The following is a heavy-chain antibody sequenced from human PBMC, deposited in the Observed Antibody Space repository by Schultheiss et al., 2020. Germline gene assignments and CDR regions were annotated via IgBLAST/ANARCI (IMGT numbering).Heavy chain of an antibody. Sequence: SETLSLTCTVSGGSISSYYWSWIRQPAGKGLEWIGRIYTSGSTNYNPSLKSRVTMSVDTSKNQFSLKLSSVTAADTAVYYCARDGPLSYYDSSGYYYGPNYFDFWGQGTLVTVAS. J-gene: IGHJ4*02. CDR2: IYTSGST. CDR1: GGSISSYY. CDR3: ARDGPLSYYDSSGYYYGPNYFDF. V-gene: IGHV4-4*07. D-gene: IGHD3-22*01.